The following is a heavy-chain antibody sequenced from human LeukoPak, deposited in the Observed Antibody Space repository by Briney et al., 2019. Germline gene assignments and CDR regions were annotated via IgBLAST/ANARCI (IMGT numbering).Heavy chain of an antibody. CDR3: ASLSVATMVRGLFDY. D-gene: IGHD3-10*01. CDR1: GFTFSSYA. CDR2: ISGSGGST. V-gene: IGHV3-23*01. J-gene: IGHJ4*02. Sequence: GGSLRLSCAASGFTFSSYAMSWVRQAPGKGLEWVSAISGSGGSTYYADSVKGRFTISRDNSKNTLYLQMNSLRAEDTAVYYCASLSVATMVRGLFDYWGQGTLVTVSS.